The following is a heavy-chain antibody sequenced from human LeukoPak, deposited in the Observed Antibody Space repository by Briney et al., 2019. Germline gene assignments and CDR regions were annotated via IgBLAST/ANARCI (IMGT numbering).Heavy chain of an antibody. CDR2: IKQDGSEK. CDR1: GFTFSTYS. J-gene: IGHJ4*02. Sequence: GGSLRLSCAASGFTFSTYSMNWVRQAPGKGLEWVANIKQDGSEKYYVDSVKGRFTISRDNAKNSLFLQMNSLRAEDTAVYYCARDTRTFDYWGQGTLVTVSS. V-gene: IGHV3-7*01. CDR3: ARDTRTFDY. D-gene: IGHD1-26*01.